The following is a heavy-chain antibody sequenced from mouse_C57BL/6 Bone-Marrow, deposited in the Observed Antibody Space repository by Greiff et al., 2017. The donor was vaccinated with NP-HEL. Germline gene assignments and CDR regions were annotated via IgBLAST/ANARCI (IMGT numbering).Heavy chain of an antibody. CDR1: GYTFTSYG. Sequence: QVQLQQSGAELARPGASVQLSCQASGYTFTSYGISWVKQRTGQGLEWIGEIYPRSGNTYYNEKFKGKATLTADQSSSTAYMELRRLTSEDSAVYFCAREGWFAYWGQGTLVTVSA. J-gene: IGHJ3*01. CDR2: IYPRSGNT. CDR3: AREGWFAY. V-gene: IGHV1-81*01.